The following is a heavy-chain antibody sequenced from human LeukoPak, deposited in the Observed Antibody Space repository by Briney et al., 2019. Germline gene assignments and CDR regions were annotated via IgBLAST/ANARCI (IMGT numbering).Heavy chain of an antibody. Sequence: ETLSLTCTVSGGSISSSSYYWGWIRQPPGKGLEWVSVISGSGESTLYADSVKGRITISRDNSKNTLYLQMNSLRAEDTAVYYCAKAIYASGSPYTSIDYWGQGTLVTVSS. CDR2: ISGSGEST. J-gene: IGHJ4*02. CDR1: GGSISSSSYY. CDR3: AKAIYASGSPYTSIDY. D-gene: IGHD3-10*01. V-gene: IGHV3-23*01.